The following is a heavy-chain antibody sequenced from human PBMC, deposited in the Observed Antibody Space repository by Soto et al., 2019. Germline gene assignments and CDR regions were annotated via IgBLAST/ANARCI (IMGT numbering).Heavy chain of an antibody. Sequence: SVKVSCKSSGYTFTGYSMHWVRQAPGQGLEWMGWINPHSGGTNYAQKFQGRVNMTRDTYISTDYMELSRMRSEDTAVYYCARHDSGDYGQFDYWGKGTLVNAPQ. D-gene: IGHD4-17*01. J-gene: IGHJ4*02. CDR1: GYTFTGYS. CDR2: INPHSGGT. V-gene: IGHV1-2*02. CDR3: ARHDSGDYGQFDY.